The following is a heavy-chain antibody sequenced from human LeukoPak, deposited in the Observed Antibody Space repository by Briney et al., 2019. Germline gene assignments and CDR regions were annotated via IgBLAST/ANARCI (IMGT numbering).Heavy chain of an antibody. CDR3: ARGALVGATTPFDY. Sequence: SETLSLTCAVYGGSFSGYYWSWIRQPPGKGLEWIGEINHSGSTNYNPSLKSRVTISVDTSKNQFSLKLSSVTAADTAVYYCARGALVGATTPFDYWGQGTLVTVSS. D-gene: IGHD1-26*01. CDR2: INHSGST. CDR1: GGSFSGYY. V-gene: IGHV4-34*01. J-gene: IGHJ4*02.